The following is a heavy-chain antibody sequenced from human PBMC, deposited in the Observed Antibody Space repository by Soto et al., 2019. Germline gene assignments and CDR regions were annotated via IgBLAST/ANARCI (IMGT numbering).Heavy chain of an antibody. D-gene: IGHD3-22*01. CDR3: ASGFYDSRGYSEAIDI. CDR2: VSSSGTT. CDR1: GGSISGDH. V-gene: IGHV4-59*01. Sequence: SETLSLTCTVSGGSISGDHWNWSRQSPGKGLEWIACVSSSGTTKYNPSLRSRVTISIDPTKNQFSLTLSSVTVADTAVYSCASGFYDSRGYSEAIDIWGQGTKVTVSS. J-gene: IGHJ3*02.